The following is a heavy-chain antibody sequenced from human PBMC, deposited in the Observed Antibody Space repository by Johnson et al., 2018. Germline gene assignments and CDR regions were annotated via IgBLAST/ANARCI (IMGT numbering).Heavy chain of an antibody. CDR1: GFTFSTYW. CDR2: MNSDGGNT. Sequence: VQLRESGGGLVQPGGSLRLSCAASGFTFSTYWMHWVRQAPGKGLVWVARMNSDGGNTYYADSVKGRFTLSRDNAKNKLYLQMHRLRAEDTAVYYCARLPHLFGMDVWGQGTTVTVSS. J-gene: IGHJ6*02. V-gene: IGHV3-74*01. CDR3: ARLPHLFGMDV.